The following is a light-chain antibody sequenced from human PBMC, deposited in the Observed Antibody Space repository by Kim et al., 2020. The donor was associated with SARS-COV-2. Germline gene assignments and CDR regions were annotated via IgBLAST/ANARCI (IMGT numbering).Light chain of an antibody. Sequence: SPCESATLSCRASQSVSSSYLAWYQQKPGQAPRLLIYGASSRATGIPDRFSGSGSGTDFTLTISRLEPEDFAVYYCQQYGSSPRYTFGQGTKLEI. CDR1: QSVSSSY. J-gene: IGKJ2*01. V-gene: IGKV3-20*01. CDR2: GAS. CDR3: QQYGSSPRYT.